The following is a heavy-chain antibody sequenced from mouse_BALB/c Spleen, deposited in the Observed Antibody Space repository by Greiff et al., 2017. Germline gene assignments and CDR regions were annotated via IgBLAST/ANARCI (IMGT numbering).Heavy chain of an antibody. Sequence: QVQLQHSGAELVRPGSSVKISCKASGYAFSSYWMNWVKQRPGQGLEWIGQIYPGDGDTNYNGKFKGKATLTADKSSSTAYMQLSSLTSEDSAVYFCARGTLGGPEFAYWGQGTLVTVSA. D-gene: IGHD3-3*01. CDR2: IYPGDGDT. V-gene: IGHV1-80*01. J-gene: IGHJ3*01. CDR3: ARGTLGGPEFAY. CDR1: GYAFSSYW.